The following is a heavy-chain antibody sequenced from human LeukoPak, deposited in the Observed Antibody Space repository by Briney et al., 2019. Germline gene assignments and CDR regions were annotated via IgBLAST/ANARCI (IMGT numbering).Heavy chain of an antibody. J-gene: IGHJ4*02. CDR1: GFTFSSYA. CDR3: ARGRTGGYSGYDLDY. Sequence: PGGSLRLSCAASGFTFSSYAMSWVRQAPGKGLEWVSAISGSGGSTYYADSVKGRFTISRDNAKNSLYLQMNSLRAEDTAVYYCARGRTGGYSGYDLDYWGQGTLVTVSS. V-gene: IGHV3-23*01. CDR2: ISGSGGST. D-gene: IGHD5-12*01.